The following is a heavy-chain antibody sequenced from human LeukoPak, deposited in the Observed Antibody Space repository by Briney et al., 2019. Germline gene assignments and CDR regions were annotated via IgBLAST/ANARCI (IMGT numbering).Heavy chain of an antibody. CDR2: IYSGGST. J-gene: IGHJ5*02. CDR1: GFTVSSNY. D-gene: IGHD6-13*01. CDR3: ASSIAARGYWFDP. V-gene: IGHV3-53*04. Sequence: GGSLRLSCAASGFTVSSNYMSWVRQAPGKGLEWVSVIYSGGSTYYADSVKGRFTISGHNSKNTLYLQMNSLRAEDTAVYYCASSIAARGYWFDPWGQGTLVTVSS.